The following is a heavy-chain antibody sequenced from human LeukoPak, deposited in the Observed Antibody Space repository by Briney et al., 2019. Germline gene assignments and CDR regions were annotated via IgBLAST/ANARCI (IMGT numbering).Heavy chain of an antibody. J-gene: IGHJ4*02. Sequence: ASVKVSCKASGYTFTSYSISWVRQAPGEGFEWMGGFDPEDGETIYAQKFQGRVTMTEDTSTDTAYMELSSLRSEDTAVYYCATDLLPHSYWGQGTLVTVSS. CDR2: FDPEDGET. V-gene: IGHV1-24*01. CDR1: GYTFTSYS. CDR3: ATDLLPHSY.